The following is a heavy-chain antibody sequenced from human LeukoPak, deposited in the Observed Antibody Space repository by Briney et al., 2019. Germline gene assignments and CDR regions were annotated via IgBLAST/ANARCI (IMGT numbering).Heavy chain of an antibody. V-gene: IGHV4-38-2*01. CDR3: ARGDSPVGDTNDY. CDR2: IYHSGST. CDR1: GYSISSGYY. D-gene: IGHD1-26*01. Sequence: PSETLSLTCAVSGYSISSGYYWGWIRQPPGNGLEWIGSIYHSGSTYYNPSLKSRVTISVDTSKNQFSLKLSSVTAADTAVYYCARGDSPVGDTNDYWGQGTLVTVSS. J-gene: IGHJ4*02.